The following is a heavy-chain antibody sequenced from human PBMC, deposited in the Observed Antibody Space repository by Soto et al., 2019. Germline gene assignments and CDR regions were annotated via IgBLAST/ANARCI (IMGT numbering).Heavy chain of an antibody. CDR2: IPSDGSQK. CDR1: EFTFSSYA. CDR3: AKDQTYIGTAVYDV. V-gene: IGHV3-30*18. Sequence: QAQLVESGGGVVQAGRSLRLSCAASEFTFSSYARHWVRQAPGKGLEWVALIPSDGSQKYYADSVMGRCIISRDNSLNTVYLRMDNVRDGDTAIYYCAKDQTYIGTAVYDVWGQGTTVTVSS. J-gene: IGHJ6*02. D-gene: IGHD2-21*02.